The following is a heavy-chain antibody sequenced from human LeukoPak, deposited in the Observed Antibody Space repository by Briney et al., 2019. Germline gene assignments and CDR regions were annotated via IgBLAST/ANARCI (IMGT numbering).Heavy chain of an antibody. CDR2: ISSSSSYI. CDR1: GFTFSGYS. D-gene: IGHD1-26*01. J-gene: IGHJ3*02. CDR3: ASEIVGATRGAFDI. V-gene: IGHV3-21*01. Sequence: PGGSLRLSYAASGFTFSGYSMNWVRQAPGEGLEWVSSISSSSSYIYYADSVKGRFTISRDNAKNSLYLQMNSLRAEDTAVYYCASEIVGATRGAFDIWGQGTMVTVSS.